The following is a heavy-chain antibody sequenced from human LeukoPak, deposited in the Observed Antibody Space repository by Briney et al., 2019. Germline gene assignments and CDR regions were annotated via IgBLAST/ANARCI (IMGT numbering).Heavy chain of an antibody. CDR1: GGSISSYY. V-gene: IGHV4-59*01. CDR3: ARDASRDGYNRGYNWFDP. CDR2: IYYSGST. D-gene: IGHD5-24*01. J-gene: IGHJ5*02. Sequence: SETLSLTCTVSGGSISSYYWSWIRQPPGKGLEWIAYIYYSGSTNYNPSLKSRVTISVDTSKNQFSLKLSAVTAADTAVYYCARDASRDGYNRGYNWFDPWGQGTLVTVSS.